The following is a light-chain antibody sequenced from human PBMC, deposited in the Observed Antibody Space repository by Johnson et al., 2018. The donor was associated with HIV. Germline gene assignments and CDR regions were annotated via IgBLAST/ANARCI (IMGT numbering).Light chain of an antibody. Sequence: QSVLTQPPSVSAAPGQKVTISCSGSSSNIGNNYVSWYQQLPGTAPKLLIYENNKRPSGIPDRFSGSKSGTSATLGITGLQTGDEVDYYCGTWDSSLSAGVFGTGTKGTVL. J-gene: IGLJ1*01. CDR1: SSNIGNNY. CDR2: ENN. V-gene: IGLV1-51*02. CDR3: GTWDSSLSAGV.